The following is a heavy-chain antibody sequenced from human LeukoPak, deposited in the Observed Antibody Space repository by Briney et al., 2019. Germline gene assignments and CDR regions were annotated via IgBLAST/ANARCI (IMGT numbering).Heavy chain of an antibody. Sequence: ASVKVSCKASGYTFTGYYMHWVRQAPGQGLEWMGRINPNSGDTNYAQKFQGRVTMTRDTSISTAYMELSRLRSDDTAVYYCAREHYSSGWYVLDFDYWGQGTLVTVSS. CDR3: AREHYSSGWYVLDFDY. V-gene: IGHV1-2*06. CDR1: GYTFTGYY. CDR2: INPNSGDT. D-gene: IGHD6-19*01. J-gene: IGHJ4*02.